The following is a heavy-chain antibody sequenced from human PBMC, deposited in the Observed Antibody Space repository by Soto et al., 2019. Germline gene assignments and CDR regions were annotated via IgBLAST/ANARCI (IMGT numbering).Heavy chain of an antibody. CDR3: TRSIITTAGTDAFDL. Sequence: QVQLVQSGAEVKKPGASVRVSCKASGYTFTSYYIHWVRQAPGHGPEWMGMISPSSGGTDYAQKFQGRGTMTRDTSTSTVYMELSSLSSEDTAVYYCTRSIITTAGTDAFDLWGQGTLVTVSS. CDR1: GYTFTSYY. V-gene: IGHV1-46*03. CDR2: ISPSSGGT. D-gene: IGHD6-13*01. J-gene: IGHJ3*01.